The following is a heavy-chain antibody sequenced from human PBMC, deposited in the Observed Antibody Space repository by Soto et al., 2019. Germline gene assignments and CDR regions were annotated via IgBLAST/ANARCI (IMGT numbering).Heavy chain of an antibody. Sequence: QVQLVQSGAEVKKPGSWVKLSCKASGGTISSYAISWVRQAPGQGLEWMGGIIPIFGTANYAQKFQGRVTITADESTSTAYMELSSLRSEDTAVYYCARDGARAVNAFDIWGQGTMVTVSS. CDR3: ARDGARAVNAFDI. CDR1: GGTISSYA. J-gene: IGHJ3*02. CDR2: IIPIFGTA. D-gene: IGHD4-17*01. V-gene: IGHV1-69*01.